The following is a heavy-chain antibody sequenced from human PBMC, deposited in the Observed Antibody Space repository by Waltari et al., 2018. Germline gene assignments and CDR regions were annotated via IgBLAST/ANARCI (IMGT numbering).Heavy chain of an antibody. V-gene: IGHV1-69*01. Sequence: VQLVQSGAEVQKPGSSVKLPCQASGGTFSSFALSGVRQAPGPGLEWMGGIIPIFGTANYAQKFQGRVTITADESTSTAYMELSSLRSEDTAVYYCARDPGYNWNDVPNWFDPWGQGTLVTVSS. J-gene: IGHJ5*02. CDR2: IIPIFGTA. CDR1: GGTFSSFA. D-gene: IGHD1-1*01. CDR3: ARDPGYNWNDVPNWFDP.